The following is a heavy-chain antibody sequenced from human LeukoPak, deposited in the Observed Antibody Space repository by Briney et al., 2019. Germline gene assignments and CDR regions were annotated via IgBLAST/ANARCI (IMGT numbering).Heavy chain of an antibody. J-gene: IGHJ3*02. V-gene: IGHV1-2*02. CDR1: GYTFTGYY. D-gene: IGHD3-10*01. Sequence: EASVKVSCKASGYTFTGYYMHWMRQAPGQGLEWMGWINPNSGGTNYAQKFQGRVTMTRDTSISTAYMELSRLRSDDTAVYYCARSVGGLWFGELLQQIDAFDIWGQGTMVTVSS. CDR2: INPNSGGT. CDR3: ARSVGGLWFGELLQQIDAFDI.